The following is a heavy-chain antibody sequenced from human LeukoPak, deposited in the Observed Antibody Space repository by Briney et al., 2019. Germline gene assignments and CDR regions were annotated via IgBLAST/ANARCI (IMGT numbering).Heavy chain of an antibody. V-gene: IGHV4-59*08. CDR3: ARHAPEALGTYYFDY. CDR2: IHTTGGT. J-gene: IGHJ4*02. Sequence: PSETLSLTCTVSGGPIRNYYWSWIRQPPGKGLEWIGCIHTTGGTKYNPSLKSRVTLSADTSKNHFSLKLSSVAAADTAFYYCARHAPEALGTYYFDYWGQGPLVTVSS. CDR1: GGPIRNYY.